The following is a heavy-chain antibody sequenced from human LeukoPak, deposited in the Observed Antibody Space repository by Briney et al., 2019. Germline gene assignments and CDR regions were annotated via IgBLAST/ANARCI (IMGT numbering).Heavy chain of an antibody. CDR1: GFTFSSYS. V-gene: IGHV3-21*01. D-gene: IGHD3-10*01. CDR3: ASDLRGYYGMDV. Sequence: GGSLRLSCAASGFTFSSYSMNWVRQAPGKGLEWVSSISSSSSYIYYADSVKGRFTISRDSAKNSLYLQMNSLRAEDTAVYYCASDLRGYYGMDVWGQGTTVTVSS. CDR2: ISSSSSYI. J-gene: IGHJ6*02.